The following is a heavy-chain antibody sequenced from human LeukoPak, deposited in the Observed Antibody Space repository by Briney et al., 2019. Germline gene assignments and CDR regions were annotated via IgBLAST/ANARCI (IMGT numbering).Heavy chain of an antibody. J-gene: IGHJ4*02. CDR1: GGSFSGYY. V-gene: IGHV4-34*01. CDR2: INHSGST. Sequence: PSETLSLTCAVYGGSFSGYYWSWIRQPPGKGLEWIGEINHSGSTNYNPSLKSRVTISVDTSKNQFSLKLSSVTAADTAVYYCARAGIATDTSYVDYWGQGTLVTVSS. CDR3: ARAGIATDTSYVDY. D-gene: IGHD2-21*01.